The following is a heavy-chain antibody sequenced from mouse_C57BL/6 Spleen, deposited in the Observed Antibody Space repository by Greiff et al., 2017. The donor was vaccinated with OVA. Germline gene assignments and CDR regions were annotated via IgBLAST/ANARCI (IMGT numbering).Heavy chain of an antibody. CDR1: GYTFTSYW. CDR2: INPSNGGT. CDR3: ARGLLRLYYFDY. Sequence: QVQLQQPGTELVKPGDSVKLSCKASGYTFTSYWMHWVKQRPGQGLEWIGNINPSNGGTNYNEKFKSKATLTVDKSSSTAYMQLSSLTSEDSAVYYCARGLLRLYYFDYWGQGTTLKVSS. J-gene: IGHJ2*01. D-gene: IGHD1-1*01. V-gene: IGHV1-53*01.